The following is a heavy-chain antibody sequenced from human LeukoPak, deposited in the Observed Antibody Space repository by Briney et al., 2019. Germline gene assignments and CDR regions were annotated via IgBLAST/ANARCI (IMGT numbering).Heavy chain of an antibody. CDR1: GYTFTSYY. J-gene: IGHJ4*02. CDR2: INPSGGST. D-gene: IGHD4-17*01. CDR3: AREPPRVRYFDY. Sequence: ASVKLSCKASGYTFTSYYMHWVRQAPGQGPEWMGMINPSGGSTNYAQKFKGRITVTWDTSTSTLYLHLSSLRPDDTAVYYCAREPPRVRYFDYWGQGTLGTVSS. V-gene: IGHV1-46*01.